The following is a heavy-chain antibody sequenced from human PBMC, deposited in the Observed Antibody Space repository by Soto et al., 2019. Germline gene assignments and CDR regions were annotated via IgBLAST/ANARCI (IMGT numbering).Heavy chain of an antibody. J-gene: IGHJ6*03. CDR2: IYYSGST. CDR3: ARVGDSIYYYYYMDV. Sequence: QVQLQESGPGLVKPSQTLSLTCTVSGGSISSGGYYWSWIRQHPGKGLEWIGYIYYSGSTYYNPSLKSRVTISVDTSKNQFSLKLSSVTAADTAVYYCARVGDSIYYYYYMDVWGKGTTVTVSS. V-gene: IGHV4-31*03. CDR1: GGSISSGGYY. D-gene: IGHD3-16*01.